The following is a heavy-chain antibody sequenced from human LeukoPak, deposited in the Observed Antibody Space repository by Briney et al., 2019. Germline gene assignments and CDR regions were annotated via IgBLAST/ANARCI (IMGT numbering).Heavy chain of an antibody. CDR3: ARLIPRGGSSSGAVY. D-gene: IGHD6-6*01. CDR1: GGSISSYY. J-gene: IGHJ4*02. CDR2: IYYSGST. V-gene: IGHV4-39*01. Sequence: SETLSLTCTVSGGSISSYYWNWIRQPPGKGLEWIGSIYYSGSTYYNPSLKSRVTISVDTSKNQFSLKLSSVTAADTAVYYCARLIPRGGSSSGAVYWGQGTLVTVSS.